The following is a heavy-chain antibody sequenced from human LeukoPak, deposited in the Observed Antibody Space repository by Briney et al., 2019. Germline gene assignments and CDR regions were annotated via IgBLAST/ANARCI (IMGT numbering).Heavy chain of an antibody. Sequence: PSETLSLTCTVSGGSISSSSYYWGWIRQPPGKGLEWIGSIYYSGSTYYNPSLKSRVTISVDTSKNQFSLKLSSVTAADTAVYYCARGGYTVNSDFDFWGQGTLVTVSS. J-gene: IGHJ4*02. CDR2: IYYSGST. CDR3: ARGGYTVNSDFDF. D-gene: IGHD5-12*01. V-gene: IGHV4-39*01. CDR1: GGSISSSSYY.